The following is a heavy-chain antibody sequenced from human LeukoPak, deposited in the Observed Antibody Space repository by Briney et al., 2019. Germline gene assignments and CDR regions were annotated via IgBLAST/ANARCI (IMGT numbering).Heavy chain of an antibody. CDR1: GGSFSGYY. V-gene: IGHV4-34*01. Sequence: SETLSLTCAVYGGSFSGYYWSWIRQPPGKGLEWIGEINHSGGTNYNPSLKSRVTISVDTSKNQFSLKLSSVTAADTAVYYCARATLRGAYYYYGMDVWGQGTTVTVSS. CDR3: ARATLRGAYYYYGMDV. CDR2: INHSGGT. J-gene: IGHJ6*02. D-gene: IGHD1-26*01.